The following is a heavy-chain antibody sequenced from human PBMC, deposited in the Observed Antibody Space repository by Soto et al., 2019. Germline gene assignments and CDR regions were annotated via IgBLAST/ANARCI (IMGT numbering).Heavy chain of an antibody. CDR3: ARVLYYGSGSYSPYGMDV. CDR1: GVSFNNNG. Sequence: QVQLVQSGAEVKKPGSSVKVSCKTSGVSFNNNGIGWVRQAPGHGLEWMGGVSPPFRTSNYARKFQGRISITAAASTGTVNMALSSLTYEDTAQYYCARVLYYGSGSYSPYGMDVWGQGTTVTVSS. D-gene: IGHD3-10*01. CDR2: VSPPFRTS. V-gene: IGHV1-69*01. J-gene: IGHJ6*02.